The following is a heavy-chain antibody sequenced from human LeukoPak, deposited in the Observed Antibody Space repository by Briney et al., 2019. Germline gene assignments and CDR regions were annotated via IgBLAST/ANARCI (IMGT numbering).Heavy chain of an antibody. D-gene: IGHD6-13*01. V-gene: IGHV1-18*04. Sequence: ASVKISCKASGYIFTRTGINWVRQAPGQGLEWMGWISPYNDNTKYAQKFQGRVTMTTDTSTTTAYIDLRSLRSDDTAVYYCTRDHLAADGSDAFDIWGQGTMVTVSS. CDR1: GYIFTRTG. CDR3: TRDHLAADGSDAFDI. J-gene: IGHJ3*02. CDR2: ISPYNDNT.